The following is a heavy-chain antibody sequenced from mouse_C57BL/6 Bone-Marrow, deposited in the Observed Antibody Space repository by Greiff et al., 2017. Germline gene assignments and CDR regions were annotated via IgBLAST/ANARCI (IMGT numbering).Heavy chain of an antibody. D-gene: IGHD1-1*01. CDR3: AREDYGSSLAWFAY. CDR2: IDPSDSYT. CDR1: GYTFTSYW. V-gene: IGHV1-59*01. Sequence: VQLQQPGAELVRPGTSVKLSCKASGYTFTSYWMHWVKQRPGQGLEWIGVIDPSDSYTNYNQKFKGKATLTVDTSSSTAYMQLSSLTSEDSAVYYCAREDYGSSLAWFAYCGQGTLVTVSA. J-gene: IGHJ3*01.